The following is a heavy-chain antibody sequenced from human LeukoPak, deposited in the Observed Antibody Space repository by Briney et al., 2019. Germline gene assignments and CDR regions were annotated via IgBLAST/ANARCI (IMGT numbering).Heavy chain of an antibody. J-gene: IGHJ4*02. D-gene: IGHD6-13*01. CDR2: ISSSSSYI. Sequence: PGGSLRLSCAASGFTFSSYSMNWVRQAPGKGLEWVSSISSSSSYIYYANSVKGRFTISRDIAKNSLYLQMNSLRAEDTAVYYCARDTGYSSSWDDYWGQGTLVTVSS. CDR3: ARDTGYSSSWDDY. CDR1: GFTFSSYS. V-gene: IGHV3-21*01.